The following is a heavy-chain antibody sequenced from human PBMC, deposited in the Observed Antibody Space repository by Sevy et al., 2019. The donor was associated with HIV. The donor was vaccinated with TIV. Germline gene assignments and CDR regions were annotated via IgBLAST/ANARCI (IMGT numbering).Heavy chain of an antibody. CDR3: AKPPPLEMWELLN. CDR2: ILFDGSKT. J-gene: IGHJ4*02. CDR1: GFTFSNYG. Sequence: GGSLRLSCAATGFTFSNYGMRWVRQAPGKGLEWVAVILFDGSKTYYADSVKGRFTISRDNSKNTLYLQMNSLRAEDTAVYYCAKPPPLEMWELLNWGLGTLVTVSS. D-gene: IGHD1-26*01. V-gene: IGHV3-30*18.